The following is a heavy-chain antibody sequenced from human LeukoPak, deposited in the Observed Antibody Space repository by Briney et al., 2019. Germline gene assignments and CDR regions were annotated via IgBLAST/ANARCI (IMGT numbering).Heavy chain of an antibody. V-gene: IGHV1-46*01. D-gene: IGHD2-15*01. Sequence: ASVKVSCKASGYTFTGYYMHWVRQAPGQGLEWMGIINPSGGSTSYAQKFQGRVTMTRDMSTSTVYMELSSLRSEDTAVYYCARDHHCSGGSCYSEYAPFDYWGQGTLVTVSS. CDR1: GYTFTGYY. J-gene: IGHJ4*02. CDR3: ARDHHCSGGSCYSEYAPFDY. CDR2: INPSGGST.